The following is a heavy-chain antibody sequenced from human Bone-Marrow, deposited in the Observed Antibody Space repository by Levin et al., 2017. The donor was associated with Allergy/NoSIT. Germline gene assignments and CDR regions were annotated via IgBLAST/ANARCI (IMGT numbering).Heavy chain of an antibody. CDR3: AKGAQSACDI. CDR2: IKEDGSEK. V-gene: IGHV3-7*03. CDR1: GFTFNNYW. J-gene: IGHJ3*02. Sequence: GESLKISCVASGFTFNNYWMNWVRQAPGKGLEWVSNIKEDGSEKYYADSVKGRFTISRDNAKNSVYLQMNSLRVEDTALYYCAKGAQSACDIWGQGTVVTVSS.